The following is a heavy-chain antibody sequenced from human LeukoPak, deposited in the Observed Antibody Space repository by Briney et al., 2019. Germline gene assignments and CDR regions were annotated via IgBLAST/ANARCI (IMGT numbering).Heavy chain of an antibody. CDR1: GYTFTGYY. D-gene: IGHD5-18*01. CDR3: ARGIGYSYGNIDY. Sequence: ASVKVSCKASGYTFTGYYMHWVRQAPGQGLEWMGWINPNSGGTNYAQKFQGRVTMTRDTSISTAYMELSRLRSDDTAVYYCARGIGYSYGNIDYWGQGTLVTVSS. CDR2: INPNSGGT. J-gene: IGHJ4*02. V-gene: IGHV1-2*02.